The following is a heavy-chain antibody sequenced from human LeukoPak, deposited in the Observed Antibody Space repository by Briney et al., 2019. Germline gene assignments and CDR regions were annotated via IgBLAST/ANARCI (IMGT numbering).Heavy chain of an antibody. CDR2: IYYSGYT. J-gene: IGHJ4*02. D-gene: IGHD3-22*01. Sequence: SETLSLTCTVSGGSISSYYWIWIRQPPGKGLEWIGYIYYSGYTNYHPSLKSRVTISLDTSKNQFSLKLSSVTAADTAVYYCARDLGGLYYDSSGTDYWGQGTLVTVSS. CDR3: ARDLGGLYYDSSGTDY. V-gene: IGHV4-59*12. CDR1: GGSISSYY.